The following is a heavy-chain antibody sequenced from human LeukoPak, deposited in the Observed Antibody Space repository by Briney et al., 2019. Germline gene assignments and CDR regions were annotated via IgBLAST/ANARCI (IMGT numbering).Heavy chain of an antibody. V-gene: IGHV3-23*01. J-gene: IGHJ4*01. CDR3: TKWGDYDTLTGYYDSDY. CDR1: GFIFSNYA. D-gene: IGHD3-9*01. CDR2: IGGRDGGT. Sequence: GGSLTLYCAASGFIFSNYAMSWVPHAPGKGLERVSAIGGRDGGTYYADSVKGRFTVSRDDPKNTLYLQMNTLRVEDTAVYYCTKWGDYDTLTGYYDSDYWGHGTLVTVSS.